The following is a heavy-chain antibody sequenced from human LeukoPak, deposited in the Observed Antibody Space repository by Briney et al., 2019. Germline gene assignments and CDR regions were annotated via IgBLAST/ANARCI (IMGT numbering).Heavy chain of an antibody. D-gene: IGHD3-10*01. CDR3: AREGGRFGENYYGMDV. J-gene: IGHJ6*02. Sequence: SETLSLTCTVSGGSISSGGYYWSWIRQHPGKGLEWIGYIYYSGSTYYNPSLKSRVTISVDTSKNQSSLKLSSVTAADTAVYYCAREGGRFGENYYGMDVWGQGTTVTVSS. CDR1: GGSISSGGYY. V-gene: IGHV4-31*03. CDR2: IYYSGST.